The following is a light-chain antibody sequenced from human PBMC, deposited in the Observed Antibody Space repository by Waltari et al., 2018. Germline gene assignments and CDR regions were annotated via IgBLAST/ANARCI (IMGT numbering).Light chain of an antibody. CDR1: SSDVGTYKY. J-gene: IGLJ1*01. CDR2: DVS. V-gene: IGLV2-14*03. CDR3: SSYTSSTTLLV. Sequence: QSALTQPASVSGSPGQSITISCIGTSSDVGTYKYVSWYQRHPGKAPKLLIYDVSHRPSGVSNRFSGSKSGNTASLTISGLQAEDGADYHCSSYTSSTTLLVFGTGTKVTVL.